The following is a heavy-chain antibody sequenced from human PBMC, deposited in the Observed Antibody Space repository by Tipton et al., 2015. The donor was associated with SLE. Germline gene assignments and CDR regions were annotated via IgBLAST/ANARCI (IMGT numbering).Heavy chain of an antibody. J-gene: IGHJ5*02. CDR2: INHSGST. V-gene: IGHV4-34*09. CDR1: GGSLSGYY. CDR3: ARSGLVYYDSSGYPGA. Sequence: TLSLTCAVYGGSLSGYYWSWIRQPPGKGLEWIGEINHSGSTYYNPSLKSRVTISVDTSKNQFSLKLSSVTAADTAVYYCARSGLVYYDSSGYPGAWGQGTLVTVSS. D-gene: IGHD3-22*01.